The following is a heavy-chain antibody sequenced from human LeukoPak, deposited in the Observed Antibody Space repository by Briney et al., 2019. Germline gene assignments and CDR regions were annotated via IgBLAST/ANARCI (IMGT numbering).Heavy chain of an antibody. CDR3: ASAGSFMDV. J-gene: IGHJ6*03. CDR2: ISSSSSTI. Sequence: GGSLRLSCAASGFVFSDYSMHWVRQAPGKGLEWVSYISSSSSTIYYADSVKGRFTISRDNAKNSLYLQMNSLRAEDTAVYYCASAGSFMDVWGKGTTVTVSS. V-gene: IGHV3-48*04. D-gene: IGHD3-10*01. CDR1: GFVFSDYS.